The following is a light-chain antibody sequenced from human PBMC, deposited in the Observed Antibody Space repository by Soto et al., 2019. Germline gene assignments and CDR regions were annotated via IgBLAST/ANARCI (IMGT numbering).Light chain of an antibody. CDR2: DNN. Sequence: QSVLTQPPSVSAAPGQKVTISCSGRSSNIGNNYVSWYQQLPGTAPKLLIYDNNKRPSGIPDRFSGSKSGTSATLGITGFQTGDEADYYCGTWDSSLRVVVFGGGTKLTFL. CDR3: GTWDSSLRVVV. J-gene: IGLJ2*01. CDR1: SSNIGNNY. V-gene: IGLV1-51*01.